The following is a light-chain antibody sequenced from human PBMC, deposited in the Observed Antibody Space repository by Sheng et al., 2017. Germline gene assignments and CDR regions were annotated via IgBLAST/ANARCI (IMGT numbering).Light chain of an antibody. V-gene: IGKV1-5*03. CDR3: QQYDNLPR. Sequence: DIQMTQSPSTLSASVGDRVTITCRASQSISNWLAWYQQKPGKAPNLLIYKASSLESGVPSRFSGSGSGTDFTFTISSLQPEDIATYYCQQYDNLPRFGPGTKVDIK. J-gene: IGKJ3*01. CDR2: KAS. CDR1: QSISNW.